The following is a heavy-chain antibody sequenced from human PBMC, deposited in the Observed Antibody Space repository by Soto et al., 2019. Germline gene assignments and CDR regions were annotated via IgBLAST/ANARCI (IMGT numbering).Heavy chain of an antibody. CDR2: IYYSGST. CDR3: ASSFGVVNPNGMDV. V-gene: IGHV4-59*01. CDR1: GGSISSYY. J-gene: IGHJ6*02. D-gene: IGHD3-3*01. Sequence: KASETLSLTCTVSGGSISSYYWSWIRQPPGKGLEWIGYIYYSGSTNYNPSLKSRVTISVDTSKNQFSLKLSSVTAADTAVYYCASSFGVVNPNGMDVWGQGTTVTVSS.